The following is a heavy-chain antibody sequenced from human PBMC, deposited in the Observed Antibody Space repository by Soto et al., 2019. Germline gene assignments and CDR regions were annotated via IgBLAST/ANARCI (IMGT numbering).Heavy chain of an antibody. CDR2: IIPIFGTA. J-gene: IGHJ6*02. D-gene: IGHD3-10*01. CDR1: GYSFTQYA. CDR3: ASTDQNMVRGFDYYYYGMDV. Sequence: PSVKVSCKASGYSFTQYAIHWVRQAPGRSLEWLGWIIPIFGTANYAQKFQDRVTITADESTSTAYMELSSLRSEDTAVYYCASTDQNMVRGFDYYYYGMDVWGQGTTVTVSS. V-gene: IGHV1-69*13.